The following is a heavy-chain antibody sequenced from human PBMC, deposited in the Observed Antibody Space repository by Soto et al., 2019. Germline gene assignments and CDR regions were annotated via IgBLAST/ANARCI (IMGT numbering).Heavy chain of an antibody. Sequence: SETLSLTCAVYGGSFSVYYWSWIRHPPGKGLEWIGEINHSGSTNYNPSLKSRVTISVDTSKNQFSLKLSSVTAADTAVYYCARGIAAAAPRRDGMDVWGQGTTVTVSS. J-gene: IGHJ6*02. V-gene: IGHV4-34*01. D-gene: IGHD6-13*01. CDR1: GGSFSVYY. CDR3: ARGIAAAAPRRDGMDV. CDR2: INHSGST.